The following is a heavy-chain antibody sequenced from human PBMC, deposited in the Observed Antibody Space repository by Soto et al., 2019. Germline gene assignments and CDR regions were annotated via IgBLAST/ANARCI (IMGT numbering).Heavy chain of an antibody. CDR1: GFTLRTYT. Sequence: GGSLRLSCAASGFTLRTYTMNWVRQAPGKGLEWVSSISISSSDRYYADSVRGRFTISRDNAKNALYLQMNSLRADDTAVYFCVRGMDPLFGGQGTLVTVSS. J-gene: IGHJ4*01. CDR2: ISISSSDR. CDR3: VRGMDPLF. V-gene: IGHV3-21*06.